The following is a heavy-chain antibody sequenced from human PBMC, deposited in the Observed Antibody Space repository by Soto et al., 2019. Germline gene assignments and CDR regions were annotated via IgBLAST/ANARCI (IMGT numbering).Heavy chain of an antibody. J-gene: IGHJ4*02. V-gene: IGHV4-61*01. CDR3: AGERIAVALDC. CDR2: IYYSGST. D-gene: IGHD6-19*01. Sequence: TSETLSLTCTVSGGSVSSGSYYWSWIRQPPGKGLEWIGYIYYSGSTNYNPPLKSRVTISVDTSKNQFSLKLSSVTAADTAVYYCAGERIAVALDCWGQGTLVTVSS. CDR1: GGSVSSGSYY.